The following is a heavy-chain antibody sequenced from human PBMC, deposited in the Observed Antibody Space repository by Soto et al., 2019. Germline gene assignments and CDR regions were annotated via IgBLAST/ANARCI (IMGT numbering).Heavy chain of an antibody. J-gene: IGHJ6*02. Sequence: EASVKVSCKASGGTFSSYAISWVRQAPGQGLEWMGGIIPIFGTANYAQKFQGRVTITADESTSTAYMELSSLRSEDTAVYYCARDRRPIAAAGDYYYYYGMDVWGQGTTVTVSS. V-gene: IGHV1-69*13. CDR2: IIPIFGTA. CDR1: GGTFSSYA. CDR3: ARDRRPIAAAGDYYYYYGMDV. D-gene: IGHD6-13*01.